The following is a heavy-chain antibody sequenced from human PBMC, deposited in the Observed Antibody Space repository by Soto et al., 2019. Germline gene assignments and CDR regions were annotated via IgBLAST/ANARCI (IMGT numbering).Heavy chain of an antibody. Sequence: ESGGGVVQPGRSLRLSCAASGFTFSSYGMHWVRQAPGKGLEWVAVIWYDGSNKYYADSVKGRFTISRDNSKNTLYLQMNSLRAEDTAVYYCARDPVLRYFDWLAPGGMDVWGQGTTVTVSS. J-gene: IGHJ6*02. CDR1: GFTFSSYG. CDR3: ARDPVLRYFDWLAPGGMDV. D-gene: IGHD3-9*01. V-gene: IGHV3-33*01. CDR2: IWYDGSNK.